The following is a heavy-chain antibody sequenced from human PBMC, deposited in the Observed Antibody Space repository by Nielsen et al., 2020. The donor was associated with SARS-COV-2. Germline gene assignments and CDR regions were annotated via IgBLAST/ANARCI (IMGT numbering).Heavy chain of an antibody. CDR3: ARAGYTKKRNYYYGMDV. CDR2: IIPILGIA. CDR1: GGTHRSYV. V-gene: IGHV1-69*04. Sequence: SVKVSCKDSGGTHRSYVLSWVRQAPGQGLEWMGRIIPILGIANYAQKFQGRVTITADKSTRTAYMELSSLRSEDTAVYYCARAGYTKKRNYYYGMDVWGQGTTVTVSS. D-gene: IGHD5-24*01. J-gene: IGHJ6*02.